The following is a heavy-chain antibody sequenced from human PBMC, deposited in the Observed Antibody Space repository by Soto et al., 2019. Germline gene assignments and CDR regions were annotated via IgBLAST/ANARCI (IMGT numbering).Heavy chain of an antibody. Sequence: SVKVSCKASGGTFSSYAISWVRQAPGQGLEWMGGIIPIFGTANYAQKFQGRVTITADESTSTAYMELSSLRSEDTAVYYCARLVDCSSTSCYEYNWFDPWGQGTLVTVSS. J-gene: IGHJ5*02. CDR1: GGTFSSYA. CDR3: ARLVDCSSTSCYEYNWFDP. CDR2: IIPIFGTA. V-gene: IGHV1-69*13. D-gene: IGHD2-2*01.